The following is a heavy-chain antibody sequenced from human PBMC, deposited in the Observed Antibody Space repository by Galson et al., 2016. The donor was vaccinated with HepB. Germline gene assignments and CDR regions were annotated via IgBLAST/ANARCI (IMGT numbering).Heavy chain of an antibody. CDR2: ISPSGNSL. CDR1: GFTFSSYA. CDR3: AIVPQPPPPGCETITCYTNHYSGTDV. J-gene: IGHJ6*02. Sequence: SLRLSCAASGFTFSSYAMTWVRQGPGKGLEWVSGISPSGNSLYYADFVRGRFTISRDKNTLYLRMNDLRADDTAVYYCAIVPQPPPPGCETITCYTNHYSGTDVWGQGTTVTVSS. D-gene: IGHD2-2*02. V-gene: IGHV3-23*01.